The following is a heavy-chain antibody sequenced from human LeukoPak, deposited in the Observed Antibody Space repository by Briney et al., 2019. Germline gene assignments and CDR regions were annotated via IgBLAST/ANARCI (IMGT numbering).Heavy chain of an antibody. J-gene: IGHJ1*01. Sequence: SVKVSCKASGGTFSSYAISWVRQAPGQGLEWMGGIIPIFGTANYAQKFQGRVTITADESTSTAYMELSSLRSEETAVYYCARGTATVTGYFQHWGQGNLVTVSS. V-gene: IGHV1-69*13. CDR1: GGTFSSYA. CDR2: IIPIFGTA. CDR3: ARGTATVTGYFQH. D-gene: IGHD4-17*01.